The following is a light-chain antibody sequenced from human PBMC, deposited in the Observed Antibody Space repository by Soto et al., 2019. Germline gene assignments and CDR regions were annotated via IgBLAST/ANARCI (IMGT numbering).Light chain of an antibody. J-gene: IGKJ1*01. CDR3: HQRQSWPRT. Sequence: DIQLTQSPSFLSASVGDRVTITCRASQDISNYLAWYLQKPGKAPKLLIYGASTLHSGVPSRFSGSGSGTDFTLTVSSLQPEDFATYYCHQRQSWPRTFGQGTKVDI. CDR1: QDISNY. CDR2: GAS. V-gene: IGKV1-9*01.